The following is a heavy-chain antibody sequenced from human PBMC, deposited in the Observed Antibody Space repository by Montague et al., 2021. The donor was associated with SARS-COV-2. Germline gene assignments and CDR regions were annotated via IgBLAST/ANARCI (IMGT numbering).Heavy chain of an antibody. D-gene: IGHD2-2*01. CDR2: IYSDVSSP. V-gene: IGHV3-74*01. CDR1: EFTLSSYW. Sequence: SLSLSCAASEFTLSSYWMSSVRQAPGNGLVWVSRIYSDVSSPSYSYSXXGLFTISRDNAKNTLYLQMNSLRAEDTAVYYCARGFCSSTNCYDWDFDLWGRGNLVTVSS. J-gene: IGHJ2*01. CDR3: ARGFCSSTNCYDWDFDL.